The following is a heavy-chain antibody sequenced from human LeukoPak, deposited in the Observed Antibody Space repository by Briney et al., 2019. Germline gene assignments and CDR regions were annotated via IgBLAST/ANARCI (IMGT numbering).Heavy chain of an antibody. CDR2: IYCSGST. V-gene: IGHV4-59*01. J-gene: IGHJ4*02. CDR1: GGSISSYY. Sequence: SETLSLTCTVSGGSISSYYWSWIRQPPGKGLEWIGYIYCSGSTNYNPSLKSRVTISVDTSKNQFSLKLSSVTAADTAVYYCARQGAGDLFDYWGQGTLVTVSS. CDR3: ARQGAGDLFDY. D-gene: IGHD7-27*01.